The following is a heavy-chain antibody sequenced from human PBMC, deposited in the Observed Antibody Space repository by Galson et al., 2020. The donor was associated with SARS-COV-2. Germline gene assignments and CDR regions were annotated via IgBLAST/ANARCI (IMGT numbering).Heavy chain of an antibody. Sequence: QLGESLKISCAASGFTFSSYWMSWVRQAPGKGLEWVANIKQDGSEKYYVDSVKGRFTISRDNAKNSLYLQMNSLRAEDTAVYYCARDRLTRYDILTGYYTQPELSYWGQGTLVTVSS. CDR2: IKQDGSEK. V-gene: IGHV3-7*01. CDR3: ARDRLTRYDILTGYYTQPELSY. J-gene: IGHJ4*02. D-gene: IGHD3-9*01. CDR1: GFTFSSYW.